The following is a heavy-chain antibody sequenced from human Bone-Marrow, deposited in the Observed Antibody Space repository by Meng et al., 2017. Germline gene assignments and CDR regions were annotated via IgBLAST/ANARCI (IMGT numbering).Heavy chain of an antibody. J-gene: IGHJ4*02. CDR1: GFTFSEHA. V-gene: IGHV3-30*04. Sequence: GESLKIPCTASGFTFSEHALHWVRQAPGKGLDWVAAISYDGSQQYYADSVKGRFTISRDFSKNMVHLQMSSLRPEDTAIYFCARPACGGDCHDLIYFEYWGQGTLVTVSS. CDR3: ARPACGGDCHDLIYFEY. CDR2: ISYDGSQQ. D-gene: IGHD2-21*02.